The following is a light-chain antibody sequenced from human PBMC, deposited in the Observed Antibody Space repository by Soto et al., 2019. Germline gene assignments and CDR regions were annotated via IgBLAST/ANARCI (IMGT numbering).Light chain of an antibody. V-gene: IGKV3-20*01. CDR3: QQSAGLWT. Sequence: EIVLTQSPGTLSLSPGERATLSCRASQSVSNTYLAWYQQKPGQAPRLLIYGASSRATGIPDRFSGSGSGTDFTLTISRLEPEDFAVYYCQQSAGLWTFGQGTKVEIK. CDR1: QSVSNTY. J-gene: IGKJ1*01. CDR2: GAS.